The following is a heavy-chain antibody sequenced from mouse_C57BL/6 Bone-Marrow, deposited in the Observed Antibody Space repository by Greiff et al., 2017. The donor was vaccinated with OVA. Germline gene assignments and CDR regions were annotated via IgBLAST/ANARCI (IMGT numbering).Heavy chain of an antibody. Sequence: VQLQQSGTVLARPGASVKMSCKTSGYTFTSYWMHWVKQRPGQGLEWIGAIYPGNSDTSYNQKFKGKAKLTAVTSASTAYMELSSLTNEDSAVYYCAREGATVVATEAMDYWGQGTSVTVSS. J-gene: IGHJ4*01. CDR2: IYPGNSDT. D-gene: IGHD1-1*01. V-gene: IGHV1-5*01. CDR3: AREGATVVATEAMDY. CDR1: GYTFTSYW.